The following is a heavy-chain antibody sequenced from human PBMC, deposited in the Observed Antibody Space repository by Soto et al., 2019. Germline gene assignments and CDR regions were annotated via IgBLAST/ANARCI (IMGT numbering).Heavy chain of an antibody. CDR3: ARDPRSGYDSSGYYYTGAFDI. CDR1: GGSISSGGYY. Sequence: QVQLQESGPGLVKPSQTLSLTCTVSGGSISSGGYYWSWIRQHPGKGLEWIGYIYYSGSTYYNPSLKSRVTISVDTSKNQFSLKLSSVTAADTAVYYCARDPRSGYDSSGYYYTGAFDIWGQGTMVTVSP. V-gene: IGHV4-31*03. CDR2: IYYSGST. J-gene: IGHJ3*02. D-gene: IGHD3-22*01.